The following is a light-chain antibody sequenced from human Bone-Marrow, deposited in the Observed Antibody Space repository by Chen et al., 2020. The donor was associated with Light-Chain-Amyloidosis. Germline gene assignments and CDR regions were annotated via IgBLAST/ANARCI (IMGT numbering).Light chain of an antibody. J-gene: IGLJ3*02. Sequence: QAVLPQPPSASGTPGQRVTLSRSVSSSNIGSNYVYWYQQLPGTAPKLLIYRNNQRPSGVPDRFSGSKSGTSASLAISGLRSEDEADYYCAAWDDSLSGSWVFGGGTKLTVL. CDR3: AAWDDSLSGSWV. V-gene: IGLV1-47*01. CDR1: SSNIGSNY. CDR2: RNN.